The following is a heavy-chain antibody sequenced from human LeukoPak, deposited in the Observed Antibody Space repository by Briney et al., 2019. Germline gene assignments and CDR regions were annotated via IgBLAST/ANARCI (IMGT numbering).Heavy chain of an antibody. CDR2: INPNSGDT. Sequence: ASVKGSCKASGYTFTGYYMHWVRQAPGQGLEWMGRINPNSGDTNNAQKFQGRVTMTRDTSISTAYMDLSRLTSDDTAVYYCARDYCSSTSCLFDYWGQGTLVTVSS. CDR1: GYTFTGYY. D-gene: IGHD2-2*01. V-gene: IGHV1-2*06. CDR3: ARDYCSSTSCLFDY. J-gene: IGHJ4*02.